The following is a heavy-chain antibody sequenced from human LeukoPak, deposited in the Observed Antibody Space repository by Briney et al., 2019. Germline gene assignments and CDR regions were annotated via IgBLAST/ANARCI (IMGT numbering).Heavy chain of an antibody. V-gene: IGHV1-69*13. CDR2: IIPIFGTA. D-gene: IGHD2-2*01. CDR3: ARVVLRDPLRRGQLPSGYYYYMDV. CDR1: GGTFSSYA. Sequence: WASVKVSCKASGGTFSSYAISWVRQAPGQGLEWMGGIIPIFGTANYAQKFQGRVTITADESTSTAYMELSSLRSEDTAVYYCARVVLRDPLRRGQLPSGYYYYMDVWGKGTMVTVSS. J-gene: IGHJ6*03.